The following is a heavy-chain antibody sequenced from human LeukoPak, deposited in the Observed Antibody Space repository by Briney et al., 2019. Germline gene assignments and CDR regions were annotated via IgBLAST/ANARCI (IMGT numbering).Heavy chain of an antibody. CDR3: ARTSVAAHDKTGFVDY. V-gene: IGHV1-18*01. Sequence: GASVKVSCKASGYTFTSYGISWVRQAPGQGLEWMGWISAYNGNTNYAQKLQGRVTVTTDTSTATVSMELRSLTSDDTALYYCARTSVAAHDKTGFVDYWGQGTLVTVSS. CDR1: GYTFTSYG. D-gene: IGHD3-22*01. J-gene: IGHJ4*02. CDR2: ISAYNGNT.